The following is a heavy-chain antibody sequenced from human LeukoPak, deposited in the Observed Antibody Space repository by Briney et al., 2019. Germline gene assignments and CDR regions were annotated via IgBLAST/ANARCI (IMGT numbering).Heavy chain of an antibody. CDR2: LYSGGTT. CDR3: ARGRWEPGGGVDY. J-gene: IGHJ4*02. D-gene: IGHD1-26*01. CDR1: GFTVSGNY. Sequence: GGSLRLSCAISGFTVSGNYMNWVRQAPGKGREWVSVLYSGGTTSYADSVKGRLTISRDNSKNTLYLQMNSLGAEDTAVYYCARGRWEPGGGVDYWGQGTLVTVSS. V-gene: IGHV3-66*01.